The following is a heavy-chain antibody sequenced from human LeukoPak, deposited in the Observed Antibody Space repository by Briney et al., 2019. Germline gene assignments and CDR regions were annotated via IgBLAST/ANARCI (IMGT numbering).Heavy chain of an antibody. CDR1: GGSIHGYY. J-gene: IGHJ4*02. Sequence: SETLSLTSTVSGGSIHGYYWTWVRQPPRKGLGWIGFIYYSGTTHYNPSLKSRATILVDTSNNQFSLMLSSVTAPDTAVYYCARHLRPGVAGFDYWGQGAPVTVSS. CDR2: IYYSGTT. D-gene: IGHD6-19*01. CDR3: ARHLRPGVAGFDY. V-gene: IGHV4-59*08.